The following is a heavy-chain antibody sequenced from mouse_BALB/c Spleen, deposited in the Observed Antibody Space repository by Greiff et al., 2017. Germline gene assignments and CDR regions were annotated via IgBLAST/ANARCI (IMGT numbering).Heavy chain of an antibody. V-gene: IGHV3-2*02. J-gene: IGHJ3*01. D-gene: IGHD3-2*01. Sequence: EVQLQQSGPGLVKPSQSLSLTCTVTGYSITSDYAWNWIRQFPGNKLEWMGYISYSGSTSYNPSLKSRISITRDTSKNQFFLQLNSVTTEDTATYYCAREGKDSSGYLSFAYWGQGTLVTVSA. CDR2: ISYSGST. CDR1: GYSITSDYA. CDR3: AREGKDSSGYLSFAY.